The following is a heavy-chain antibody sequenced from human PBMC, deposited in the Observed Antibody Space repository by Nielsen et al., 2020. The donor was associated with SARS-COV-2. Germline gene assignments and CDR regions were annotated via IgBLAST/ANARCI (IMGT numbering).Heavy chain of an antibody. CDR1: GYTFTTYG. J-gene: IGHJ5*02. CDR3: ARGYSSGWYRFDP. CDR2: ISAYNGNT. Sequence: ASVKVSCKASGYTFTTYGISWVRQAPGQGLEWMGWISAYNGNTNYAQKLQGRVTMTTDTSTSTAYMELRSLRSDDSDVYYCARGYSSGWYRFDPWGQGTLVTVSS. V-gene: IGHV1-18*01. D-gene: IGHD6-19*01.